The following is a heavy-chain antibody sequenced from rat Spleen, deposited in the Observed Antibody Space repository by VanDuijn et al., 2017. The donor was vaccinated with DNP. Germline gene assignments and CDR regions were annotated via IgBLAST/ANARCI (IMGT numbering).Heavy chain of an antibody. V-gene: IGHV5S13*01. D-gene: IGHD1-12*02. CDR3: ARHGGYYDGSYYYGVSGYVDY. CDR2: ISPSGGST. CDR1: GFTFSNYD. J-gene: IGHJ2*01. Sequence: EVQLVESGGGPVQPGRSLKLSCAASGFTFSNYDMAWVRQAPTKGLEWVASISPSGGSTYYRDSVKGRFTISRDNAKNTLYLQMDSLRSEDTATYYCARHGGYYDGSYYYGVSGYVDYWGQGVMVTVSS.